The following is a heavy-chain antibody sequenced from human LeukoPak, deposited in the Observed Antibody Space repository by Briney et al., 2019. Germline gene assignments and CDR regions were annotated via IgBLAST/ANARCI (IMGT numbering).Heavy chain of an antibody. Sequence: PSETLSLTCTVSGASITSYHWSWIRQPAGKGLEWIGRMFYSGNTDYNPSLKSRLTMSIDTSKNQFSLKLSSATAADTAVYFCARDQEHCSGTSCYPYWYDSWGQGTLVTVSS. V-gene: IGHV4-4*07. CDR3: ARDQEHCSGTSCYPYWYDS. CDR1: GASITSYH. J-gene: IGHJ5*01. CDR2: MFYSGNT. D-gene: IGHD2-2*01.